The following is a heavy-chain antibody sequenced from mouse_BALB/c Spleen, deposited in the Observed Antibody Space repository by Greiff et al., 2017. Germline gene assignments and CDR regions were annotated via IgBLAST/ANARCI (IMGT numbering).Heavy chain of an antibody. CDR1: GFSLTSYG. CDR2: IWRGGST. Sequence: QVQLQQSGPSLVQPSQSLSITCTVSGFSLTSYGVHWVRQSPGKGLEWLGVIWRGGSTDYNAALMSRLSITKDNSKSQVFFKMNSLQADYTAIYYCAKKWEGPAMDYWGQGTSVTVSS. V-gene: IGHV2-5-1*01. D-gene: IGHD4-1*01. CDR3: AKKWEGPAMDY. J-gene: IGHJ4*01.